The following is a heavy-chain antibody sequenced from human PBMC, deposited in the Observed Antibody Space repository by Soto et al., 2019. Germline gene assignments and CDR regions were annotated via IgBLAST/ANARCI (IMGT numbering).Heavy chain of an antibody. CDR2: IKSKTDGGTT. J-gene: IGHJ6*02. D-gene: IGHD2-21*02. V-gene: IGHV3-15*01. Sequence: GGSLRLSCAASGFTFSNAWMSWVRQAPGKGLEWVGRIKSKTDGGTTDYAAPVKGRFTISRDDSKNTLYLQMNSLKTEDPAVYYCTTDYAVVTPYYYYGMDVWGQGTTVTVSS. CDR3: TTDYAVVTPYYYYGMDV. CDR1: GFTFSNAW.